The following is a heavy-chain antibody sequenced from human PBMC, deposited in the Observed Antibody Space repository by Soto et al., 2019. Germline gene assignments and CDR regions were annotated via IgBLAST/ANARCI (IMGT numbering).Heavy chain of an antibody. V-gene: IGHV3-49*03. Sequence: LRLSCTTSGFTFGDYAMSWSRQAPGKGLEWVGVIRSKAYGATTDYAASVKGRFTISRDDSKSIAYLQMNSLKSEDTGVYYCTKYTYTSRYAYYGMDVWGHGTTVTVSS. CDR2: IRSKAYGATT. CDR3: TKYTYTSRYAYYGMDV. J-gene: IGHJ6*02. D-gene: IGHD6-13*01. CDR1: GFTFGDYA.